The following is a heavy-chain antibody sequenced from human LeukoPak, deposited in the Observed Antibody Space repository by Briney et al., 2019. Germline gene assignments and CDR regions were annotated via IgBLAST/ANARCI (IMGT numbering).Heavy chain of an antibody. D-gene: IGHD2-2*01. CDR1: GHTFTTHG. CDR3: ARDRDDYCSSTSCYARDDY. Sequence: ASVQVSCPASGHTFTTHGISWARPAPGQRLAWIGWISAYNGNTNYEQKLQGRVTMTTDTSTSTAYMELRSLRSDYTAVYYCARDRDDYCSSTSCYARDDYWGQGTLVTVSS. V-gene: IGHV1-18*01. J-gene: IGHJ4*02. CDR2: ISAYNGNT.